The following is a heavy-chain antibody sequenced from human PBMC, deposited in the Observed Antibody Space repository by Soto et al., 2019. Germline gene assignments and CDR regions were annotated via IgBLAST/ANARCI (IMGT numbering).Heavy chain of an antibody. CDR1: GFTFTDYY. Sequence: QVQLVESGGGLVKPGGSLRLSCAASGFTFTDYYMSWIRQAPGKGLEWVSYISSSGSTIYYADSVKGRFTISRDNAKLSVYLQMSSLRAAAWAVYYCARVLVFYGGFDPWGQGTLVTVSS. D-gene: IGHD2-21*02. V-gene: IGHV3-11*01. J-gene: IGHJ5*02. CDR2: ISSSGSTI. CDR3: ARVLVFYGGFDP.